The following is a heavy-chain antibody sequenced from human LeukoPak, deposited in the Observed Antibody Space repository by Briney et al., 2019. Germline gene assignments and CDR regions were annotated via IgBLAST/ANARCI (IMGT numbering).Heavy chain of an antibody. V-gene: IGHV1-18*01. Sequence: ASVKVSCKASGYTFTSYGISWVRQAPGQGLEWMGWISAYNGNTNYAQKLQGRVTMTTDTSTSTAYMELRSLRSDDTAVYYCARGRFDCSSTSCPYGDAFDIWGQGTMVTVSS. D-gene: IGHD2-2*01. J-gene: IGHJ3*02. CDR2: ISAYNGNT. CDR1: GYTFTSYG. CDR3: ARGRFDCSSTSCPYGDAFDI.